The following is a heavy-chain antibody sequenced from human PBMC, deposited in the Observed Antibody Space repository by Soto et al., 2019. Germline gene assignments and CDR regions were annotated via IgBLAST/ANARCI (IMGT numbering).Heavy chain of an antibody. Sequence: VKVACKASGGPFINYPFSWVRQAPGQGLEWMGGIIPVIGVPSYARKFQGRVTITADASTSTVYMDLSSLTSEDTAVYFCARVFEFRDGHISHFNYSGQGTLVTVPS. J-gene: IGHJ4*02. V-gene: IGHV1-69*01. CDR3: ARVFEFRDGHISHFNY. CDR1: GGPFINYP. CDR2: IIPVIGVP. D-gene: IGHD3-3*02.